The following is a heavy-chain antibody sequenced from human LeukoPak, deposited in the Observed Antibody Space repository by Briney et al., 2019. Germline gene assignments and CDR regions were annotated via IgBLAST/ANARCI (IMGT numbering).Heavy chain of an antibody. Sequence: KISCKGSGYSFTSYWIGWVRQAPGQGLEWMGGIIPIFGTANYAQKFQGRVTITADESTSTAYMELSSLRSEDTAVYYCARNGGIAVAGTFSAFDIWGQGTMVTVSS. V-gene: IGHV1-69*01. CDR3: ARNGGIAVAGTFSAFDI. CDR2: IIPIFGTA. D-gene: IGHD6-19*01. CDR1: GYSFTSYW. J-gene: IGHJ3*02.